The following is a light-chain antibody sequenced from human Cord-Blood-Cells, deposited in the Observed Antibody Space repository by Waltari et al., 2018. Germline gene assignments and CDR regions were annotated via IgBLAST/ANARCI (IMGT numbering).Light chain of an antibody. V-gene: IGKV3-20*01. CDR2: GAS. CDR1: QSVSSSY. Sequence: EIVLTPSPGTLSLSPWERATLSCRASQSVSSSYLAWDQQKPGHAPRLLIYGASSRATGIPDRFSGSGSGTDFTLTISRLEPEDFAVYYCQQYGSSQWTFGQGTKVEIK. J-gene: IGKJ1*01. CDR3: QQYGSSQWT.